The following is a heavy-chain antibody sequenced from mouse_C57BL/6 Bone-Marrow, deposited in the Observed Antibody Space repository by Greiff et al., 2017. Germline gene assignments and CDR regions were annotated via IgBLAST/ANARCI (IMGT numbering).Heavy chain of an antibody. CDR2: INPSSGYT. D-gene: IGHD6-2*01. Sequence: VQLQQSGAELARPGASVKMSCKASGYTFTSYTMHWVKQRPGQGLEWIGYINPSSGYTKYNQKFKDKATLTADTSSSTAYMQLNSLTSEDSAVYYCARGQISLFAYWGQGTLVTVSA. J-gene: IGHJ3*01. CDR1: GYTFTSYT. V-gene: IGHV1-4*01. CDR3: ARGQISLFAY.